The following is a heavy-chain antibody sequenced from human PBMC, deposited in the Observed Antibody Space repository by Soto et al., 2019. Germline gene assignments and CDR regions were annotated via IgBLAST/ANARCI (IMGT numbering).Heavy chain of an antibody. V-gene: IGHV4-34*01. CDR1: GGSFSAYY. CDR2: INHSGTA. Sequence: QVQLQQWGAGLLKPSETLSLNCTVQGGSFSAYYWSWIRQPPGKGLEWIGEINHSGTANYNPSLKSRVTMSVDTSRSQFSLKVSSVTAADTAVYYCAREMPSTAAAYFYYGLNVWGQGTSVTVSS. J-gene: IGHJ6*02. CDR3: AREMPSTAAAYFYYGLNV. D-gene: IGHD6-13*01.